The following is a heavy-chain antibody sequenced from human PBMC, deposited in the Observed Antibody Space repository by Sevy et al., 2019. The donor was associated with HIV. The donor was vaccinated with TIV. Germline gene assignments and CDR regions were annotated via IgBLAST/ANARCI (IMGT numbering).Heavy chain of an antibody. CDR1: GGTFSSYA. D-gene: IGHD2-2*01. J-gene: IGHJ6*02. CDR3: AGYCSSTSCYDYYYGMDV. V-gene: IGHV1-69*04. Sequence: ASVKVSCKASGGTFSSYAISWVRQAPGQGLEWMGRIIPILGIANYAQKFQGRVTITADKSTSTAYMELSSLRSEDTAVYYGAGYCSSTSCYDYYYGMDVWGQGTTVTVSS. CDR2: IIPILGIA.